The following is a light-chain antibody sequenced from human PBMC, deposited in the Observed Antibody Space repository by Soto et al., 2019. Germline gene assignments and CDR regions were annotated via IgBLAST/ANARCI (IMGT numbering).Light chain of an antibody. CDR2: DAF. CDR1: RTVNNY. V-gene: IGKV3-11*01. CDR3: QQRSDWPPIT. Sequence: EIVLTQSPATLSLSPGERATLSRRASRTVNNYLAWYQQKPGQAPRLLIYDAFIRAAGIPARFSGRGSGTDFTLTISNLEPEDFAVYFCQQRSDWPPITFGQGTRVELK. J-gene: IGKJ5*01.